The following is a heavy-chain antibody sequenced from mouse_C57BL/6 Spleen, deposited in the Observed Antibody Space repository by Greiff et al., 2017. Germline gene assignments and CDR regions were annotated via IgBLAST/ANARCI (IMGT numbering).Heavy chain of an antibody. CDR3: ERITTVVASDY. V-gene: IGHV1-72*01. J-gene: IGHJ2*01. Sequence: QVQLQQPGAELVKPGASVQLSCTASGYTFTSYWMPWVKQGPGRGLGWIGRIEPNSGGIKYNEKFKSKATLTVDNPSSTAYMQLSSLTSEDSAVYDCERITTVVASDYWGQGTTLTVSS. CDR1: GYTFTSYW. CDR2: IEPNSGGI. D-gene: IGHD1-1*01.